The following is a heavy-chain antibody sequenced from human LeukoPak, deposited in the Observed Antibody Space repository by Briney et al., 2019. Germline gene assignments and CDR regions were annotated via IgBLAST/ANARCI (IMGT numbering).Heavy chain of an antibody. CDR1: GGSFGGYY. D-gene: IGHD6-13*01. J-gene: IGHJ4*02. CDR3: ARGRASSSHIDY. V-gene: IGHV4-34*01. CDR2: INHSGST. Sequence: SETLSLTCAVYGGSFGGYYWSWIRQPPGKGLEWIGEINHSGSTNYNPSLKSRVTISVDTSKNQFSLKLSSVTAADTAVYYCARGRASSSHIDYWGQGTLVTVSS.